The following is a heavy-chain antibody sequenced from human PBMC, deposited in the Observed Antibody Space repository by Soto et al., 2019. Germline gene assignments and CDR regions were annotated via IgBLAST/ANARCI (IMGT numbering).Heavy chain of an antibody. D-gene: IGHD2-15*01. V-gene: IGHV3-48*01. Sequence: EVQLVESGGGLVQPGGSLRLSCAASGFTFSSYSMNWVRQAPGKGLEWVSYISSSSSTIYYADSVKGRFTISRDNAKNSLYLQMNSLRAEDTAVYYCARETRPYCSRGSCYSVLFDYWGQGTLVTVSS. J-gene: IGHJ4*02. CDR2: ISSSSSTI. CDR3: ARETRPYCSRGSCYSVLFDY. CDR1: GFTFSSYS.